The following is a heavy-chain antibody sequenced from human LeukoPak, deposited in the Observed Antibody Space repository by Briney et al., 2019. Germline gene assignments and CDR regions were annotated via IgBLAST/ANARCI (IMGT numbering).Heavy chain of an antibody. CDR3: ARSIAVAGTSRYYYMDV. Sequence: ASVKVSCKTSGYTFTGYYMHWVRQAPGQGLEWMGWISAYNGNTNYAQKLQGRVTMTTDTSTSTAYMELRSLRSDDTAVYYCARSIAVAGTSRYYYMDVWGKGTTVTISS. CDR1: GYTFTGYY. V-gene: IGHV1-18*04. J-gene: IGHJ6*03. CDR2: ISAYNGNT. D-gene: IGHD6-19*01.